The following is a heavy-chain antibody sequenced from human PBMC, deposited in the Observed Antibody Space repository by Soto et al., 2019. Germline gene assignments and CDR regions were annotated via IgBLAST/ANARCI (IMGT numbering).Heavy chain of an antibody. CDR1: GYTFTGYA. CDR2: INAGNGNT. J-gene: IGHJ4*02. V-gene: IGHV1-3*05. CDR3: TRAVAVPADFDY. Sequence: QVQLVQSGAEEKKPGASVKVSCKASGYTFTGYAMHWVRQAPGQRLEWMGWINAGNGNTKYIQKFKGRVTITRDTSPSAAYMVLSSLRPEDTAVYYCTRAVAVPADFDYWGQGTLVTVSS. D-gene: IGHD6-19*01.